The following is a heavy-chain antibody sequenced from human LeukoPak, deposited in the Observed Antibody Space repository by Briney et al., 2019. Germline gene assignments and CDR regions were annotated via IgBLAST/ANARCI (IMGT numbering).Heavy chain of an antibody. CDR1: GFTFGNYA. CDR2: ITDIGKNT. J-gene: IGHJ4*02. CDR3: AKATQRYCTGGTCYPLDY. V-gene: IGHV3-23*01. D-gene: IGHD2-8*02. Sequence: PGGSLRLSCAASGFTFGNYAMAWVRHSTGKGLEWVSCITDIGKNTYHTDSVKGRFTISRDNSKNTLSLQMNSLRVEDTAVYYCAKATQRYCTGGTCYPLDYWGQGTLVTVSS.